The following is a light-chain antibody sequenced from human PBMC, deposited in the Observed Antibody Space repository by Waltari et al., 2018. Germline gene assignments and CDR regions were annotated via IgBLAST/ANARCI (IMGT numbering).Light chain of an antibody. Sequence: DIQMTQFPSSLSASVGDRVTIACHASQDITNYLNWYQQTIGRAPKLLIYDASNLETGVSSRFSGSGSGTKFTFVISSLQPEDIATYYCQQSDGLPRTFGQGTQVEIK. CDR2: DAS. CDR1: QDITNY. V-gene: IGKV1-33*01. J-gene: IGKJ2*01. CDR3: QQSDGLPRT.